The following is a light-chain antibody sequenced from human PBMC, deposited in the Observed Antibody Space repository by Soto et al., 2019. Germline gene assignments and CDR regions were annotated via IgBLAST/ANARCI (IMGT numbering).Light chain of an antibody. V-gene: IGKV1-8*01. CDR1: QGISSY. CDR2: AAS. Sequence: AIRMTQSPSSFSAFTGERVTITCRSSQGISSYLAWYQQKPGKAPKLLIYAASTLQSGVPSRCRGSGCGTDFTLTICCLQSEDVATYYCQQYYSYPRTFGQWTKVDIK. CDR3: QQYYSYPRT. J-gene: IGKJ1*01.